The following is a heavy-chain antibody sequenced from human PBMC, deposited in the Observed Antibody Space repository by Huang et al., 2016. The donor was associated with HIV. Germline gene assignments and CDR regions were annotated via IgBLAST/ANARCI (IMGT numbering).Heavy chain of an antibody. D-gene: IGHD2-2*02. CDR2: IRAYNGNP. CDR1: GYTFTSYG. V-gene: IGHV1-18*04. J-gene: IGHJ4*02. CDR3: ARGRDIVVVPAALPPYFDY. Sequence: QVQLVQSGAEVKKPGASVKVSCKASGYTFTSYGISWVRQAPGQGLEWMGWIRAYNGNPNYTQKRQGRVTMTTDTSTSKAYMELRSLRSDDAAVYYCARGRDIVVVPAALPPYFDYWGQGTLVTVSS.